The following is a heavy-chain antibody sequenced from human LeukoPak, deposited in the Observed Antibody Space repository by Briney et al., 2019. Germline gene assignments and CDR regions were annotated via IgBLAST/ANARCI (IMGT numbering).Heavy chain of an antibody. J-gene: IGHJ6*03. D-gene: IGHD2-2*01. CDR1: GFTFSSYG. V-gene: IGHV3-30*03. Sequence: GGSLRLSCAASGFTFSSYGMHWVRQAPGKGLEWVAVISYDGSNKYYADSVKGRFTISRDNSKNTLYLQMNSLRAEDTAVYYCARDGNVPYCSSTSCSHRATDYYYYYMDVWGKGTTVTVSS. CDR2: ISYDGSNK. CDR3: ARDGNVPYCSSTSCSHRATDYYYYYMDV.